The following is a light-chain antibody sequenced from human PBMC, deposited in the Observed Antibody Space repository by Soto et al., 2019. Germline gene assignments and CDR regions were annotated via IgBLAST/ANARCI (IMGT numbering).Light chain of an antibody. CDR1: SSDVGGYDY. V-gene: IGLV2-14*03. CDR3: SSYTSSSTPDV. J-gene: IGLJ1*01. CDR2: DVS. Sequence: QSALTQPASVSGSPGQSITISCTGSSSDVGGYDYVSWYQHHPGKAPKLMIHDVSNRPSGVSKRFSGSKSGNTASLTISGLQAEDEADYCCSSYTSSSTPDVFGTGTKLTVL.